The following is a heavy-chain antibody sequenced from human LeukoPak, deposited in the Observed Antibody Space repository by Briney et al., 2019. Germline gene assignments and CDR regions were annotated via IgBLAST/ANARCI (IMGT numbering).Heavy chain of an antibody. V-gene: IGHV3-21*04. CDR1: GFTFSSYS. J-gene: IGHJ4*02. CDR3: AKDLSRQLDNTFDY. CDR2: ISSSSSYI. Sequence: PGGSLRLSCAASGFTFSSYSMNWVRQAPGKGLEWVSSISSSSSYIYYADSVKGRFTISRDNAKNSLYLQMNSLRAEDTAVYYCAKDLSRQLDNTFDYWGQGTLVTVSS. D-gene: IGHD6-13*01.